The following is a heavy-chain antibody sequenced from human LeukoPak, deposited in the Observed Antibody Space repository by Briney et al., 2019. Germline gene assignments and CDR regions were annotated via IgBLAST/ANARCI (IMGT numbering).Heavy chain of an antibody. CDR1: RGSVSSSSYY. CDR2: IYYNEYT. Sequence: SETLSLTCTVSRGSVSSSSYYWGWIRQPPGKGLEWIGSIYYNEYTYYNPSLKGRVTISVDTSKNQFSLKLSSVTAADTAVYYCARHEYSGSYYGLSWFDPWGPGTLVTVSS. V-gene: IGHV4-39*01. J-gene: IGHJ5*02. D-gene: IGHD1-26*01. CDR3: ARHEYSGSYYGLSWFDP.